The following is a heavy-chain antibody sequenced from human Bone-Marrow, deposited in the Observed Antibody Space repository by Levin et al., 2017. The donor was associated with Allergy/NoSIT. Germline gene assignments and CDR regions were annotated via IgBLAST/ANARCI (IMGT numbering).Heavy chain of an antibody. Sequence: ASVKVSCKASGYTFSSYHMHWVRQAPGQGLEWLGIINPSGGSTFYAQKFQGRVSMTRDTSTSTAYMELSSLGSEDTALYYCARDEGYCTTSSCFNLPGFWGQGTLVTVSS. V-gene: IGHV1-46*01. D-gene: IGHD2-2*01. CDR2: INPSGGST. CDR1: GYTFSSYH. J-gene: IGHJ4*02. CDR3: ARDEGYCTTSSCFNLPGF.